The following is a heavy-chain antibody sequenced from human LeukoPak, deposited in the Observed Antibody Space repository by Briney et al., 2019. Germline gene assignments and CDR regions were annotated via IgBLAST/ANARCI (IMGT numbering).Heavy chain of an antibody. V-gene: IGHV3-48*03. J-gene: IGHJ4*02. CDR1: GFTFSSYE. D-gene: IGHD3-10*01. Sequence: GGSLRLSCAASGFTFSSYEMNWVRQAPGKGLEWVSYISSSGSTIYYADSVQGRFTISRDNAQNSLYLQMSSLRAEDTAVYYCARVGYYASGPFSYFDYWGQGTLVTVSS. CDR2: ISSSGSTI. CDR3: ARVGYYASGPFSYFDY.